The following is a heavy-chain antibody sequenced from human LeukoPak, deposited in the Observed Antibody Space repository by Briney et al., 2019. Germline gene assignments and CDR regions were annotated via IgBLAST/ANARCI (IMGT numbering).Heavy chain of an antibody. CDR3: ARGPRTHSSSWYFDY. CDR2: IKKDGSEE. V-gene: IGHV3-7*01. CDR1: EFTFSDTW. D-gene: IGHD6-13*01. J-gene: IGHJ4*02. Sequence: GGTLRLSCTGSEFTFSDTWMSWVRQAPGKGLEWVANIKKDGSEENYVDSVKGRFTISRDNAKNSLYLQMNSLRAEDTAVYYCARGPRTHSSSWYFDYWGQGTLVTVSS.